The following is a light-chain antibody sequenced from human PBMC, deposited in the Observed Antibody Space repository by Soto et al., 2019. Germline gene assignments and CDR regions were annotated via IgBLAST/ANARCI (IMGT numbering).Light chain of an antibody. CDR3: QSYDSSLSRRWV. J-gene: IGLJ3*02. V-gene: IGLV2-14*01. CDR2: G. Sequence: QSALTQPASVSGSPGQSITISCTGTSSYVGGYNYVSWYQQHPGKAPKLLVSGNRPSGVPDRFSVSKSGASASLAITGLQAEDEADYYCQSYDSSLSRRWVFGGGTKLTVL. CDR1: SSYVGGYNY.